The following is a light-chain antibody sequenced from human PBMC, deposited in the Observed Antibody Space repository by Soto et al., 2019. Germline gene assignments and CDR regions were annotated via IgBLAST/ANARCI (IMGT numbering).Light chain of an antibody. V-gene: IGLV2-14*03. Sequence: QSALTQPASVSGSPGQSITISCTGTNSDVGGYNYVSWYQQHPGKAPKLMIYDVSNRPSGVSNRFSGSKSGNTASLTISGLQAEDEADYYCSSYSSTNTHVFGTGTKVTVL. CDR3: SSYSSTNTHV. CDR2: DVS. J-gene: IGLJ1*01. CDR1: NSDVGGYNY.